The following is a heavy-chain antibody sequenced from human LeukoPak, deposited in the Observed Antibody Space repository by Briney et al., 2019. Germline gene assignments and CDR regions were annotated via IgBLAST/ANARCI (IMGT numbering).Heavy chain of an antibody. CDR2: IYTSGST. CDR3: ARHQAKSLYAFDI. D-gene: IGHD1-26*01. V-gene: IGHV4-4*09. CDR1: GGSISSNY. Sequence: SETLSLTCTVSGGSISSNYWSWIRQPPGKGQEWIGYIYTSGSTNYNPSLKSRVTISVDTSKNQFSLKLSSVTAADTAVYYCARHQAKSLYAFDIWGQGTMVTVSS. J-gene: IGHJ3*02.